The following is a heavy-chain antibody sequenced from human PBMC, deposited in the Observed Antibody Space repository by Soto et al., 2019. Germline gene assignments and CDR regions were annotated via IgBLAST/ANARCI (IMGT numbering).Heavy chain of an antibody. Sequence: GGSLRLSCAASGFTFSGSAMHWVRQASGKGLERVGRIRSKANDYATAYAASVRGRFTISRDDSKNTAYLQMNSLKIEDTAVYYCTRVFNYDGGFDYWGQGTLVTVSS. CDR3: TRVFNYDGGFDY. J-gene: IGHJ4*02. CDR2: IRSKANDYAT. V-gene: IGHV3-73*01. D-gene: IGHD3-22*01. CDR1: GFTFSGSA.